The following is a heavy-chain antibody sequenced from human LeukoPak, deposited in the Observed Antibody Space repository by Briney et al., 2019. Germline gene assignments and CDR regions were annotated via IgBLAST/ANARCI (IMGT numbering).Heavy chain of an antibody. Sequence: PSETLSLTCTVSGGSISSNYWSWIRQPPGKGLEWIGYIYYSGSTNYNPSLKSRVTISVDTSKNQFSLKLSSVTAADTAVYYCARGNYGGAFDFWGQGTMVTVSS. CDR1: GGSISSNY. V-gene: IGHV4-59*01. CDR3: ARGNYGGAFDF. CDR2: IYYSGST. J-gene: IGHJ3*01. D-gene: IGHD1-7*01.